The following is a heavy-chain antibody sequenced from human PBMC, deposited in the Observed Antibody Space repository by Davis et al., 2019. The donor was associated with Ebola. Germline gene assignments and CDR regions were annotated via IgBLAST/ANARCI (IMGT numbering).Heavy chain of an antibody. CDR1: GYTFTSYY. J-gene: IGHJ4*02. CDR3: ARGDYERGFDY. CDR2: INPSGGST. Sequence: SVKVSCKASGYTFTSYYMHWVRQAPGQGLEWMGIINPSGGSTSYAQKFQGRVTMTRDTSISTAYMELSRLRSDDTAVYYCARGDYERGFDYWGQGTLVTVSS. V-gene: IGHV1-46*01. D-gene: IGHD4-17*01.